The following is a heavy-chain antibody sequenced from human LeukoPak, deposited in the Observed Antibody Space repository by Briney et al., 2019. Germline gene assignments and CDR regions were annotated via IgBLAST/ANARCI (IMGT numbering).Heavy chain of an antibody. Sequence: SETLSLTCTVSGGSISSYYWSWIRQPPRKGLEWIGYIYYSGSTNYNPSLKSRVTISVDTSKNQFSLKLSSVTAADAAVYYCARHVRDVVVVPAIYYMDVWGKGTTVTVSS. CDR2: IYYSGST. V-gene: IGHV4-59*01. CDR1: GGSISSYY. CDR3: ARHVRDVVVVPAIYYMDV. D-gene: IGHD2-2*01. J-gene: IGHJ6*03.